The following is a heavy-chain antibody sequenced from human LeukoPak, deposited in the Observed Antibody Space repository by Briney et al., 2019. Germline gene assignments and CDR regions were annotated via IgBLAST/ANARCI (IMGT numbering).Heavy chain of an antibody. CDR1: GFTFSSYW. CDR2: IASDGNST. CDR3: ARGRPHGNDY. Sequence: PGGSLRLSCAASGFTFSSYWMNWVRQAPGKGLVWVSRIASDGNSTTYADSVKGRLSISRDNAKNTLYLQMNSLRVEDTAVYYCARGRPHGNDYWGQGTLVTVSS. J-gene: IGHJ4*02. D-gene: IGHD4-23*01. V-gene: IGHV3-74*01.